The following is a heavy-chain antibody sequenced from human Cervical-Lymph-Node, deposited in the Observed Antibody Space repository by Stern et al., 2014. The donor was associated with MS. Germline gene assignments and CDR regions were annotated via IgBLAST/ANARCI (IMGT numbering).Heavy chain of an antibody. CDR3: ATSSLHSGYDLPDAFDI. V-gene: IGHV3-33*01. J-gene: IGHJ3*02. Sequence: QVQLVQSGGGVVQPGRSLRLSCAASGFTFSSYAMHWVRQAPGKGPEDVAVIWVDGTNKYYADSVKGRFTISRDNSKNTLYLQMNSLRAEDTAVYYCATSSLHSGYDLPDAFDIWGQGTMVTVSS. CDR2: IWVDGTNK. D-gene: IGHD5-12*01. CDR1: GFTFSSYA.